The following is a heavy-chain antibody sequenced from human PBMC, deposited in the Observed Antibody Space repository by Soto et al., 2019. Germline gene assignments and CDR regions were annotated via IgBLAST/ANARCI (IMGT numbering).Heavy chain of an antibody. CDR2: IYYSGST. V-gene: IGHV4-31*03. D-gene: IGHD3-22*01. CDR1: GGSISSGGYY. J-gene: IGHJ4*02. CDR3: ARVYDSSGYYSLHFDY. Sequence: QVQLQESGPGLVKPSQTLSLTCTVSGGSISSGGYYWSWIGQHPGKGLEWIGYIYYSGSTYYNPSLKSRVTISVDTSKNQFSLKLSSVTAADTAVYYCARVYDSSGYYSLHFDYWGQGTLVTVSS.